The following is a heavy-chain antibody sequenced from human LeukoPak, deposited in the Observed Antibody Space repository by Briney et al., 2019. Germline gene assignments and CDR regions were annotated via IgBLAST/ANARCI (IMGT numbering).Heavy chain of an antibody. J-gene: IGHJ4*02. V-gene: IGHV3-53*01. CDR2: IYSGGTT. Sequence: GGFLRLSCAASGFIVSSNYVSWVRQAPGKGLEWVSVIYSGGTTYYADSVKGRFTMSRDNSKNTLYLQMNSLRAEDTAAYYCARGLSFCDYWGQGTLVTVSS. D-gene: IGHD3-3*01. CDR3: ARGLSFCDY. CDR1: GFIVSSNY.